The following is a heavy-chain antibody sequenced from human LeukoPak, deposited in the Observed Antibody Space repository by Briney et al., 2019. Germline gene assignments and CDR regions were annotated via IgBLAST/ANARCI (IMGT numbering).Heavy chain of an antibody. Sequence: GGSLRLSCAASGFTFSSYAMSWVRQAPGKGLEWVSAISGSGDSTYYADSVKGRFTISRDNSKNTLYLQMNSLRAEDTAVYYCAKVPWSGIRGDYYLDNWGQGTLVTVSS. J-gene: IGHJ4*02. CDR1: GFTFSSYA. V-gene: IGHV3-23*01. CDR3: AKVPWSGIRGDYYLDN. CDR2: ISGSGDST. D-gene: IGHD3-10*01.